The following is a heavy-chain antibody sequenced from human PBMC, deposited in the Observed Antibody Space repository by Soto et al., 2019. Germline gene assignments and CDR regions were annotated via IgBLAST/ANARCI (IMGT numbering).Heavy chain of an antibody. Sequence: GESLKISCKGSGYSFTSYWIGWVRQMPGKGLEWMGIIYPGDSATRYSPSFQGQVTISADKSISTAYLQWSSLKASDTAMYYCARLSMGHYCSGGSCYDYWGQGTLVTVSS. D-gene: IGHD2-15*01. J-gene: IGHJ4*02. CDR1: GYSFTSYW. V-gene: IGHV5-51*01. CDR3: ARLSMGHYCSGGSCYDY. CDR2: IYPGDSAT.